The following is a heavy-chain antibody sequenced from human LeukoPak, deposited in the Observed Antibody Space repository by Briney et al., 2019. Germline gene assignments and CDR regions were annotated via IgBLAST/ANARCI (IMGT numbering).Heavy chain of an antibody. Sequence: GGSLRLSCAASGFTFSNYWMTWVRQAPGKGLEWVAIIRRDESNKYYLDSVEGRFTISRDNTKNSLYLQMNSLRAEDTAVYYCARDSNPHSSSHYFDAFDMWGQGTMVIVSS. J-gene: IGHJ3*02. CDR2: IRRDESNK. CDR3: ARDSNPHSSSHYFDAFDM. V-gene: IGHV3-7*01. D-gene: IGHD3-22*01. CDR1: GFTFSNYW.